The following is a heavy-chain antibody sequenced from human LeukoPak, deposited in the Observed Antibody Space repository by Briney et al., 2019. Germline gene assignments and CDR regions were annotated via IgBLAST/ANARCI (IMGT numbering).Heavy chain of an antibody. J-gene: IGHJ4*02. CDR1: GFTFSSYA. CDR2: MSGNGGTT. CDR3: ARVGDVGPFDY. Sequence: GGSLRLSCAASGFTFSSYAMHWVRQAPGKGLEYVSAMSGNGGTTDYANSVKGRFTISRDNSKNTLYLQMGSLRAEDMAVYYCARVGDVGPFDYWGQGTLVTVSS. D-gene: IGHD1-26*01. V-gene: IGHV3-64*01.